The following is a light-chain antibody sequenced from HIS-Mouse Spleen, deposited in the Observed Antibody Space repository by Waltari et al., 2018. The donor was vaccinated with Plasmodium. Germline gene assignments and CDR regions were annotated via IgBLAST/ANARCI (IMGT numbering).Light chain of an antibody. CDR3: QQRSNWLT. V-gene: IGKV1-5*03. J-gene: IGKJ4*01. CDR1: QSISSW. CDR2: KAS. Sequence: DIQITQSPSTLSASVGDRVTITCRASQSISSWLAWYQQKPGKAPKLLIYKASSLESGVPSRFSGSGSGTEFTLTISSLQPDDFAVYYCQQRSNWLTFGGGTKVEIK.